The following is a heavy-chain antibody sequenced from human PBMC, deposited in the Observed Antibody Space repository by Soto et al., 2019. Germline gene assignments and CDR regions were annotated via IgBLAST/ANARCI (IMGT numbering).Heavy chain of an antibody. CDR3: ARDTLGPLGGVTEIN. CDR1: GGSISSCVYY. Sequence: PSETLSLTCTVSGGSISSCVYYWSLIRQPPGKGLEWIGYIYYSGSTYYNPSLKSRVTISVDTSKNQFSLKLSSVTAADTAVYYCARDTLGPLGGVTEINWGQGTLVTVSS. V-gene: IGHV4-30-4*01. CDR2: IYYSGST. D-gene: IGHD3-16*01. J-gene: IGHJ4*02.